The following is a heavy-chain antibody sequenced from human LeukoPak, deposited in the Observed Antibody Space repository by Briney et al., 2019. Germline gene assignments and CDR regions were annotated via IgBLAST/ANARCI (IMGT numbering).Heavy chain of an antibody. CDR3: ARERWGNLEY. J-gene: IGHJ4*02. Sequence: RGESLKISCEGSGYSFTTYRIAWVRQTPGKGLEWVAIIKPGDSDTRYSPSFQGQVTISADKSISTTYLQWSSLKASDTAMYYCARERWGNLEYWGQGTLVTVSS. CDR2: IKPGDSDT. D-gene: IGHD4-23*01. V-gene: IGHV5-51*01. CDR1: GYSFTTYR.